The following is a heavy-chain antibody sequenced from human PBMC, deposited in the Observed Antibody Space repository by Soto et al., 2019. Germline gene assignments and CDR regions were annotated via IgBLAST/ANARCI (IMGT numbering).Heavy chain of an antibody. V-gene: IGHV5-51*01. CDR1: GYSFTSYW. CDR3: ARARLYCSGGTCYSTSAFDI. D-gene: IGHD2-15*01. Sequence: GESLKISCKGSGYSFTSYWIGWVRQVPGKGLEWMGIIYPGDSDTRYSPSFQGQSTISTDKSTSTAYLQWSSLKVSETAMYYCARARLYCSGGTCYSTSAFDIWGQGTMVTVSS. J-gene: IGHJ3*02. CDR2: IYPGDSDT.